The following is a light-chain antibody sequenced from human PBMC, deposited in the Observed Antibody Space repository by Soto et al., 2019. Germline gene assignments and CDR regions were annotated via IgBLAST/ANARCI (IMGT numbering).Light chain of an antibody. CDR3: QQYNSYWT. J-gene: IGKJ1*01. CDR2: DAS. CDR1: QSISSW. V-gene: IGKV1-5*01. Sequence: DFQMTKSPSTLSASVGDRVTITCRASQSISSWLAWYQQKPGKAPKLLIYDASSLESGVSSRFSGSGSGTEFTLTISSLQPDDFATYYCQQYNSYWTFGQGTKVDIK.